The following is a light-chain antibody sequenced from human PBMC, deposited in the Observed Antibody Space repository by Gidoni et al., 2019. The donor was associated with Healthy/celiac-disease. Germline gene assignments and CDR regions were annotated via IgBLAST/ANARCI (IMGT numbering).Light chain of an antibody. Sequence: DIVMTQSPDSLAVSLGERATINCTSSQSVLYSSNNKNYVSWYQQKPGQPPKLLIYWASTGESGVPDRCSGSGGGTDSTHTISSQQAEDVAVYYCQQYYSTRTFGQGTKLEIK. CDR1: QSVLYSSNNKNY. CDR2: WAS. CDR3: QQYYSTRT. J-gene: IGKJ2*02. V-gene: IGKV4-1*01.